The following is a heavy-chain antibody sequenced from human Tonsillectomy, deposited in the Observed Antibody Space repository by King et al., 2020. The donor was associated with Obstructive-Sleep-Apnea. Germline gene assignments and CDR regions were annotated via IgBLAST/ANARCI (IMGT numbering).Heavy chain of an antibody. J-gene: IGHJ5*02. CDR2: INFNSGGT. CDR3: ARGPPVYSSSTGWFDP. V-gene: IGHV1-2*04. D-gene: IGHD6-6*01. Sequence: VQLVQSGAEVKKPGASVIVSCTASGYTFIGYYIHWVRQAPGQGLEWMGWINFNSGGTNYAQKFQGWVTMSRDTSTSTAYMVLSRLKSDDTAVYYCARGPPVYSSSTGWFDPWGQGTLVTVSS. CDR1: GYTFIGYY.